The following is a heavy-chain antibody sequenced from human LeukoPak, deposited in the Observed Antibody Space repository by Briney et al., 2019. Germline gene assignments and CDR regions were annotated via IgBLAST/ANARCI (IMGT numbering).Heavy chain of an antibody. Sequence: SETLSLTCAVYGGSFSGYYWSWIRQPPGKGLEWIGEINHSGSTNYNPSLKSRVTISVDTSKNQFSLKLSSVTAADTAVYYCASIRVSEYYFDYWGQGTLVTVSS. CDR1: GGSFSGYY. CDR2: INHSGST. J-gene: IGHJ4*02. V-gene: IGHV4-34*01. CDR3: ASIRVSEYYFDY.